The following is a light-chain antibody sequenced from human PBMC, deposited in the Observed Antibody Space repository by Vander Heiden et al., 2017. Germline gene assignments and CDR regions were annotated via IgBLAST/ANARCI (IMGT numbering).Light chain of an antibody. J-gene: IGLJ2*01. V-gene: IGLV3-21*02. CDR3: QVWYSISDHYVV. CDR2: HDS. Sequence: APVLVAFHDSNRPSGIPDRFSGSNSGITATLTVTRVGAGDEPDYYCQVWYSISDHYVVFGGGTNLTVL.